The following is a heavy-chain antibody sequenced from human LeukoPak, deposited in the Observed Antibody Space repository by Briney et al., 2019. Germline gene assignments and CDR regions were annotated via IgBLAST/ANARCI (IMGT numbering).Heavy chain of an antibody. CDR1: GFTFDDYA. J-gene: IGHJ4*02. Sequence: GRSLRLSCAASGFTFDDYAMHWVRQAPGKGLEWVSGISWNSGSIGYADSVKGRFTISRDNAKNSLYLQTNSLRAEDTALYYCAKAGWFGELRLGYFDYWGQGTLVTVSS. CDR3: AKAGWFGELRLGYFDY. V-gene: IGHV3-9*01. CDR2: ISWNSGSI. D-gene: IGHD3-10*01.